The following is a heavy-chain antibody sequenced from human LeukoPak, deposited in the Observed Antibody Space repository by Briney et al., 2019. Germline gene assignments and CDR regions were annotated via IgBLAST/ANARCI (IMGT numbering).Heavy chain of an antibody. Sequence: GGSLRLSCAASEFTFSSYEMNWVRQAPGKGLEWVSYISSSGDTIYYADSVKGRFTISRDNAKNSLYLQLNSLRAEDTAVSYCARVPRSSRIPIFRWGQGTLVSVSS. D-gene: IGHD3-3*01. J-gene: IGHJ4*02. CDR2: ISSSGDTI. V-gene: IGHV3-48*03. CDR1: EFTFSSYE. CDR3: ARVPRSSRIPIFR.